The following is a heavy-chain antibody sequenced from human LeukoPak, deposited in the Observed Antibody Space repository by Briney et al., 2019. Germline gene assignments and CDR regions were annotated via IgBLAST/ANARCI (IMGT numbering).Heavy chain of an antibody. D-gene: IGHD2-2*01. J-gene: IGHJ6*02. CDR3: ARGPMVVPFYGMDV. CDR1: GFTFSSYA. CDR2: ISYDGSNK. Sequence: PGGSLRLSCAASGFTFSSYAMHWVRQAPGKGLEWVAVISYDGSNKYYADSVKGRFTISRDNSKNTLYLQMNSLRAEDTAVYYCARGPMVVPFYGMDVWGQGTTVTVSS. V-gene: IGHV3-30-3*01.